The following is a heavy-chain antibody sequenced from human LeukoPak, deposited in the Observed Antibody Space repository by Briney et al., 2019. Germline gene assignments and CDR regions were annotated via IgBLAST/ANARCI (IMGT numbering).Heavy chain of an antibody. CDR2: IYYSGST. Sequence: PSETLSLTCTVSGGSISNSGYYWSWIRQPPGKGPEWIGNIYYSGSTYHNPSLRSRVTIFVDTSKNQFSLKLSSVTAADTAVYYCARAGYSYYGMDVWGQGTTVIVSS. CDR1: GGSISNSGYY. CDR3: ARAGYSYYGMDV. V-gene: IGHV4-39*01. J-gene: IGHJ6*02.